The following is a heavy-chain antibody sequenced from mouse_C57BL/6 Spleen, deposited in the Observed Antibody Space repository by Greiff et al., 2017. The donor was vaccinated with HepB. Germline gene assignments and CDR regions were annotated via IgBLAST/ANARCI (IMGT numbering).Heavy chain of an antibody. V-gene: IGHV6-3*01. D-gene: IGHD2-1*01. J-gene: IGHJ2*01. CDR3: TYGNYGGYFDY. CDR1: GFTFSNYW. Sequence: EVMLVESGGGLVQPGGSMKLSCVASGFTFSNYWMNWVRQSPEKGLEWVAQIRLKSDNYATHYAESVKGRFTISRDDSKSSDYLQMNNLRAEDTGIYYCTYGNYGGYFDYWGQGTTLTVSS. CDR2: IRLKSDNYAT.